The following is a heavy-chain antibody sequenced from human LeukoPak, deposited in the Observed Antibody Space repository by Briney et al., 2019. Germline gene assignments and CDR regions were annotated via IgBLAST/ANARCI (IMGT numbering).Heavy chain of an antibody. J-gene: IGHJ4*02. Sequence: TGGSLRLSCAASGFTFSSYAMHWVRQAPGKGLEWVAVISYDGSNKYYADSVKGRFTISRDNSKNTLYLQMNSLRAEDTAVYYCARLGAYYSIDYWGQGTLVTVSS. CDR1: GFTFSSYA. V-gene: IGHV3-30*14. CDR3: ARLGAYYSIDY. CDR2: ISYDGSNK. D-gene: IGHD3-22*01.